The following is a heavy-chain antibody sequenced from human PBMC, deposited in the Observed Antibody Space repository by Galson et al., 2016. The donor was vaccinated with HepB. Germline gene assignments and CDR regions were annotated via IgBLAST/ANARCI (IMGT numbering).Heavy chain of an antibody. D-gene: IGHD2-8*02. CDR3: AKSTEKYCPAGICYTHYFADFADSDYGMDV. V-gene: IGHV1-69*13. CDR2: IIPIFDTV. CDR1: GVTFSNYA. J-gene: IGHJ6*02. Sequence: SVKVSCKASGVTFSNYAISWVRQAPGQGLEWMGGIIPIFDTVNYAQKFQGRVTITADESTNTAYMELSSLRFEDTAVYYCAKSTEKYCPAGICYTHYFADFADSDYGMDVWGQGTTVTVSS.